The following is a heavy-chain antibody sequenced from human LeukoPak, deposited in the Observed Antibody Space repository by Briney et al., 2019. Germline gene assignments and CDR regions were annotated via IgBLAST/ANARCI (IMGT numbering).Heavy chain of an antibody. CDR3: ARVHIAARVYVGFDP. CDR2: IIPIFGTA. Sequence: GASVKVSCKASGYTFTSYAMYWVRQAPGQRLEWMGGIIPIFGTANYAQKFQGRVTITADESTSTAYMELSSLRSEDTAVYYCARVHIAARVYVGFDPWGQGTLVTVSS. J-gene: IGHJ5*02. CDR1: GYTFTSYA. V-gene: IGHV1-69*13. D-gene: IGHD6-6*01.